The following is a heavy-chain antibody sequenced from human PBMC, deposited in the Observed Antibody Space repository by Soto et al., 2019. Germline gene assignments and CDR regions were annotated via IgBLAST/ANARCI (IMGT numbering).Heavy chain of an antibody. D-gene: IGHD5-18*01. CDR2: ISYDGYNK. V-gene: IGHV3-30*18. Sequence: QVQLVESGGGVVQPGRSLRLSCAASGFTFSNYGMHWVRQAPGKGLEWVAVISYDGYNKYYADSVKGRFTISTDNSKNSLYLQMNSLRAEDTAVYYCPKDLYSYGIYGMAVWGQGTTVTVSS. CDR3: PKDLYSYGIYGMAV. CDR1: GFTFSNYG. J-gene: IGHJ6*02.